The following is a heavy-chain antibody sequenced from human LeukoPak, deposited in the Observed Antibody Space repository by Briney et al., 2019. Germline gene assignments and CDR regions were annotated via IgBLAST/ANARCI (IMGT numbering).Heavy chain of an antibody. CDR3: ARGQGSGSYSDYYYYGMDV. CDR1: GGSISDTNYY. D-gene: IGHD3-10*01. V-gene: IGHV4-39*07. Sequence: SETLSLTCTVSGGSISDTNYYWGWIRQPPGKGLEWIGNIYYSGTTYYNPSLKSRFTISIDTSKNQFSLKLSSVTAADTAVYYCARGQGSGSYSDYYYYGMDVWGQGTTVTVSS. CDR2: IYYSGTT. J-gene: IGHJ6*02.